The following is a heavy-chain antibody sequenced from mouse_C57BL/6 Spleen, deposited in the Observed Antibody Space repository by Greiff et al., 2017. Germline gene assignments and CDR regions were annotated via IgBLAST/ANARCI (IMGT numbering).Heavy chain of an antibody. D-gene: IGHD2-4*01. CDR3: ARRRGYDYDGYFDV. J-gene: IGHJ1*03. Sequence: QVQLQQPGAELVKPGASVKLSCKASGYTFTSYWMHWVKQRPGQGLEWIGMIHPNSGSTNYNEKFKSKATLTVDNSSSTAYMQLSSLTSEDSAVYYCARRRGYDYDGYFDVWGTGTTVTVSS. CDR2: IHPNSGST. V-gene: IGHV1-64*01. CDR1: GYTFTSYW.